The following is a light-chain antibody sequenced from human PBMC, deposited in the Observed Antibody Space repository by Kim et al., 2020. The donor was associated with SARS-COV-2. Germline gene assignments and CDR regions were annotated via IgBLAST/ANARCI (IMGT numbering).Light chain of an antibody. Sequence: SASVGDRVTIPCRASQSISSWLAWYQQKPGKAPKLLISLASSLESGVPSRFSGSGSGAEFTLTIISLQPDDFATYFCQQYNYYPYSFAQGTKLEI. V-gene: IGKV1-5*03. J-gene: IGKJ2*03. CDR3: QQYNYYPYS. CDR1: QSISSW. CDR2: LAS.